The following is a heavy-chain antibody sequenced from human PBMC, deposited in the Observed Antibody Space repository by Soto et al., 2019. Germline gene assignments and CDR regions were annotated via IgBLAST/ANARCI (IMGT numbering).Heavy chain of an antibody. J-gene: IGHJ6*02. Sequence: GGSLRLSCAASGFTFSSYAMHWVRQAPGKGLEWVAVISYDGSNKYYADSVKGRFTISRDNSKNTLYLQMNSLRAEDTAVYYCARDETPTVWLASSCMDVWGQGTTVTVSS. CDR2: ISYDGSNK. CDR1: GFTFSSYA. CDR3: ARDETPTVWLASSCMDV. D-gene: IGHD6-19*01. V-gene: IGHV3-30-3*01.